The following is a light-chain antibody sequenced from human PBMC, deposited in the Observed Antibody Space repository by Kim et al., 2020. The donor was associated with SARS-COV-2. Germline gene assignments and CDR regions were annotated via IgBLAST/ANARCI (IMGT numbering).Light chain of an antibody. Sequence: EIVLTQSPGTLSLSPGERATLSCGASQSVGSSYLAWYQQKPGQAPRLLIYGASSRATGIPDRFSGSGSGTDFTLTISRLEPEDFAVYYCQRYGSSPWTFGQGTKVDIK. J-gene: IGKJ1*01. CDR3: QRYGSSPWT. CDR2: GAS. V-gene: IGKV3-20*01. CDR1: QSVGSSY.